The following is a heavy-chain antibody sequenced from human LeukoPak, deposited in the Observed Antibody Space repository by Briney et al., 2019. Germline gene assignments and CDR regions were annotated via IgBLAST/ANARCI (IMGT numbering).Heavy chain of an antibody. CDR2: IYYSGIT. J-gene: IGHJ4*02. CDR1: GGSISSSSYY. D-gene: IGHD7-27*01. Sequence: PSETLSLTCTVSGGSISSSSYYWGWIRQPPGKGLEWIGSIYYSGITYYNPSLKSRVTISVGTTKNQFSLKLSSVTAADTAVYYCARTTGDDFDYWGQGTLVTVSS. CDR3: ARTTGDDFDY. V-gene: IGHV4-39*01.